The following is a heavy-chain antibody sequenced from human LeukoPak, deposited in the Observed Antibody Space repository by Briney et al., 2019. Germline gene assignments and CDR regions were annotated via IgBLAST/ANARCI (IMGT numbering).Heavy chain of an antibody. CDR1: GGSFSGYY. CDR2: INHSGST. J-gene: IGHJ4*02. V-gene: IGHV4-34*01. CDR3: ARLPRPDDYGDYIVGY. D-gene: IGHD4-17*01. Sequence: PSETLSLTCAVYGGSFSGYYWSWIRQPPGKGLEWIGEINHSGSTNYNPSLKSRVTISVYTSKNQFSLKLSSVTAADTAVYYCARLPRPDDYGDYIVGYWGQGTLVTVSS.